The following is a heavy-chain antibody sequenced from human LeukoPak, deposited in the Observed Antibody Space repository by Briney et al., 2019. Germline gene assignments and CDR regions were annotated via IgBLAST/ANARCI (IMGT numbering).Heavy chain of an antibody. Sequence: SQTHALTCAISGDSVSSSSGAWNWIRQSPSRGLEWLGRTYYRSKWYNDYAVSVKSRITINPDTSKNQFSLQLNSVTPEDTAVYYCARDESWFGESRTPAYYFDYWGQGTLVTVSS. J-gene: IGHJ4*02. V-gene: IGHV6-1*01. CDR2: TYYRSKWYN. CDR1: GDSVSSSSGA. D-gene: IGHD3-10*01. CDR3: ARDESWFGESRTPAYYFDY.